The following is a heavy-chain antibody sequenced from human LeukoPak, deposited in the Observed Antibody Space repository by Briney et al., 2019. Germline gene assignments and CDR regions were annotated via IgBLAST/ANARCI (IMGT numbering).Heavy chain of an antibody. D-gene: IGHD4-11*01. CDR1: GYTFTSYD. V-gene: IGHV1-8*03. Sequence: ASVKVSYKASGYTFTSYDINWVRQATGQGLEGMGWMNPNSGNTGYAQKFQGRVTITRITSISTAYMELSSLRSEDTAVYYCARGIRPGYSRYGFDYWGQGTLVTVSS. CDR3: ARGIRPGYSRYGFDY. CDR2: MNPNSGNT. J-gene: IGHJ4*02.